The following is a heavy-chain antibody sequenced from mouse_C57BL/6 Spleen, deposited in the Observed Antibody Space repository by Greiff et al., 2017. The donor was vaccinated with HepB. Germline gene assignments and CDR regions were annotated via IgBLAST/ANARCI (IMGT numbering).Heavy chain of an antibody. CDR3: ARRSSYLYYFDY. V-gene: IGHV1-69*01. J-gene: IGHJ2*01. CDR1: GYTFTSYW. Sequence: QVQLQQSGAELVMPGASVKLSCKASGYTFTSYWMHWVKQSPGQGLEWIGEIYPSDSYTNYNQKFKGKSTLTVDKSSSTAYMQLSSLTSEDSAVYYCARRSSYLYYFDYWGQGTTLTVSS. D-gene: IGHD1-1*01. CDR2: IYPSDSYT.